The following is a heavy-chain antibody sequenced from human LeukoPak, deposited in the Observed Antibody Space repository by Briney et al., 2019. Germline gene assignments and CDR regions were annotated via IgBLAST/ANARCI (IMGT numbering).Heavy chain of an antibody. D-gene: IGHD1-1*01. CDR1: GFTFSSYA. Sequence: SGGSLRLSCAGSGFTFSSYAMSWVRQAPGKGLEWVSVISSTGGSTFYADSVKGRFTISRDNSKSTMFLQMSSLRAEDTAVYYCARALTTLTYEGYWGQGTLVTVSS. J-gene: IGHJ4*02. CDR2: ISSTGGST. V-gene: IGHV3-23*01. CDR3: ARALTTLTYEGY.